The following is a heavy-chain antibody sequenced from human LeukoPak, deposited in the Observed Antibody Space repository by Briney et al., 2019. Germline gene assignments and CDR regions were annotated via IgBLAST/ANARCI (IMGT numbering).Heavy chain of an antibody. CDR1: GGTFSSYA. CDR3: ARYYYDSSGFDY. V-gene: IGHV1-18*01. Sequence: GSSVKVSCKASGGTFSSYAISWVRQAPGQGLEWMGWISAYNGNTNYAQKLQGRVTMTTDTSTSTAYMELRSLRSDDTAVYYCARYYYDSSGFDYWGQGTLVTVSS. D-gene: IGHD3-22*01. CDR2: ISAYNGNT. J-gene: IGHJ4*02.